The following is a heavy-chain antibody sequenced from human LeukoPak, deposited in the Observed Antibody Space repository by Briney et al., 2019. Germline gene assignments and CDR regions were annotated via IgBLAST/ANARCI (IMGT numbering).Heavy chain of an antibody. CDR1: GFTFSNYA. Sequence: GGSLRLSCAASGFTFSNYAMNWVRQAPGKGLEWVSAISGSGGSTYYADSVKGRFTISRDNSKNTLYLQMNSLRAEDTAVYYCARHYYYYYYMDVWGKGTTVTVSS. V-gene: IGHV3-23*01. J-gene: IGHJ6*03. CDR3: ARHYYYYYYMDV. CDR2: ISGSGGST.